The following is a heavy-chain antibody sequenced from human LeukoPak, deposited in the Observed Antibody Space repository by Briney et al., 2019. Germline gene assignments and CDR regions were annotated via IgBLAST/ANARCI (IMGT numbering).Heavy chain of an antibody. Sequence: GASVKVSCKASGGTFSSYAISWVRQAPGQGLEWMGGIIPIFGTANYAQKFQGRVTTTTDESTSTAYMELSSLRSEDTAVYYCARGPQIEWELLGYWGQGTLVTVSS. D-gene: IGHD1-26*01. CDR1: GGTFSSYA. V-gene: IGHV1-69*05. J-gene: IGHJ4*02. CDR2: IIPIFGTA. CDR3: ARGPQIEWELLGY.